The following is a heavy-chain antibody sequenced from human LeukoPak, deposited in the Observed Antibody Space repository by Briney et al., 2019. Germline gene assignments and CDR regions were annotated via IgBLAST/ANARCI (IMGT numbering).Heavy chain of an antibody. CDR3: ARDYSSGWPVGIDY. V-gene: IGHV3-33*01. J-gene: IGHJ4*02. CDR1: GFTFSSYG. Sequence: PGGSLRLSCAASGFTFSSYGMHWVRQAPGKGLEWVAVIWYDGSNKYYADSVKGRFTISRDNSKNTLYLQMNSLRAEDTAVYYCARDYSSGWPVGIDYWGQGTLVTVSS. CDR2: IWYDGSNK. D-gene: IGHD6-19*01.